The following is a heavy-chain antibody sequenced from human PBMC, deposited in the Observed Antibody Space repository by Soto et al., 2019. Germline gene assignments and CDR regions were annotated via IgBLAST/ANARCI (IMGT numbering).Heavy chain of an antibody. V-gene: IGHV4-59*08. CDR2: VYYTGST. D-gene: IGHD6-13*01. J-gene: IGHJ4*02. CDR3: ATISAVGTC. Sequence: WIRQKPGRGLEWIGCVYYTGSTNYNPSLKSRVTISVDTSKNQFSLKLSSVTAADTAVYYCATISAVGTCWGQGTLVTVSS.